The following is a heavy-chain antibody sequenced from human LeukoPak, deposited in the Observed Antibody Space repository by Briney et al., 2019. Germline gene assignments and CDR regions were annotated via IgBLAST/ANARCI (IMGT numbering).Heavy chain of an antibody. CDR1: GFTFSRYE. J-gene: IGHJ6*03. V-gene: IGHV3-48*03. D-gene: IGHD3-10*01. CDR3: ARVMEYYYYYMDV. Sequence: GGSLRLSCAASGFTFSRYEMNWVRQAPGKGLEWVAYISHGGSNIYYADSVKGRFTISRDNSKNALYLQMNSLRAEDTAVYYCARVMEYYYYYMDVWGKGTTVTISS. CDR2: ISHGGSNI.